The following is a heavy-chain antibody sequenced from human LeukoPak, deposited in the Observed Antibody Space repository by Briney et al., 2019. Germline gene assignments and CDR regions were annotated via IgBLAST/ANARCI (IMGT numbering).Heavy chain of an antibody. Sequence: GRSLRLSCAASGFTFSSYGMHWVRQAPGKGLEWVAVIWYDGSNKYYADSVKGRFTISRDNSKNTLYLQMNSLRVEDTAVYYCAREGPLLAVTTWYFDWGQGTLVTVSS. V-gene: IGHV3-33*01. CDR1: GFTFSSYG. D-gene: IGHD4-17*01. CDR3: AREGPLLAVTTWYFD. J-gene: IGHJ4*02. CDR2: IWYDGSNK.